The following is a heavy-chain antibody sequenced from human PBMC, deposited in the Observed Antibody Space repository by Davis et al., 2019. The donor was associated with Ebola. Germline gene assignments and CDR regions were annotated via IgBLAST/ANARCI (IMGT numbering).Heavy chain of an antibody. CDR1: GGSFSGYY. V-gene: IGHV4-34*01. CDR3: ARVRMEITMIVVAPSVFDI. D-gene: IGHD3-22*01. CDR2: INHSGST. J-gene: IGHJ3*02. Sequence: MPGGSLRLSCAVYGGSFSGYYWSWIRQPPGKGLEWIGEINHSGSTNYNPSLKSRVTISVDTSKNQFSLKLSSVTAADTAVYYCARVRMEITMIVVAPSVFDIWGQGTMVTVSS.